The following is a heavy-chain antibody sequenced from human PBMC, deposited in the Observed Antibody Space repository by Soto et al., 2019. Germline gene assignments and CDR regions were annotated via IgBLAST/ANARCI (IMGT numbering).Heavy chain of an antibody. J-gene: IGHJ4*02. V-gene: IGHV3-48*02. D-gene: IGHD3-22*01. CDR3: ARAPYFSDSSGSYFDY. CDR2: ISGGSSTI. CDR1: GFTFSDYR. Sequence: GGSLRLSCAASGFTFSDYRMNWVRQAPGKGLEWVSYISGGSSTIYYGDSVKGRFTIPRDNAKNSLYLQMNSLRDADTAVYYCARAPYFSDSSGSYFDYWGQGILVTVSS.